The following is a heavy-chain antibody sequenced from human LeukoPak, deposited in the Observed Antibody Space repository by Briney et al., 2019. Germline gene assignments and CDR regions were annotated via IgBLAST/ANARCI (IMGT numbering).Heavy chain of an antibody. J-gene: IGHJ4*02. CDR3: ARDSPYSPHDS. V-gene: IGHV4-34*01. Sequence: SETLSLTRAVHGGSFNTYYWSWIRQPPGKGLEWIGQINRYGSANHNPSLKSRVAISLDTSKNQCSLKVTSVTAADTAVYYCARDSPYSPHDSWGQGTLVTVSS. CDR2: INRYGSA. D-gene: IGHD4-11*01. CDR1: GGSFNTYY.